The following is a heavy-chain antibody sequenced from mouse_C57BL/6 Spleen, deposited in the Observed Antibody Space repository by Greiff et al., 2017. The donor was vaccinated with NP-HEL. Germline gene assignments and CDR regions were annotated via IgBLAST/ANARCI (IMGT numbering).Heavy chain of an antibody. Sequence: VQLQQSGPELVKPGASVKISCKASGYSFTGYFMNWVMQSHGKSLEWIGRINPYNGDTFYNQKFKGKATLTVDKSSSTAYIELRSLTSEDSAVYYCGRSRGGSYYFDCWGQGTTLTVSS. CDR1: GYSFTGYF. J-gene: IGHJ2*01. CDR3: GRSRGGSYYFDC. D-gene: IGHD1-1*02. V-gene: IGHV1-20*01. CDR2: INPYNGDT.